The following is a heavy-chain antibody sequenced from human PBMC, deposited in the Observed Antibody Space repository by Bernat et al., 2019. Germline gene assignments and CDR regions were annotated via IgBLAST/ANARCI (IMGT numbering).Heavy chain of an antibody. V-gene: IGHV3-23*01. CDR1: GFTFNSYA. J-gene: IGHJ6*02. CDR3: AKLAPTAPPASYYYYAMDV. CDR2: ISVSGGNT. Sequence: VQLLQSGGGLAQPGGSLRLSCAASGFTFNSYAMSCVRQAPGKGLEWVSAISVSGGNTFYVDSVKGRFTISRDNSKNTLYLQMNSLRAEDTAVYYCAKLAPTAPPASYYYYAMDVWGQGTTVTVSS. D-gene: IGHD2-15*01.